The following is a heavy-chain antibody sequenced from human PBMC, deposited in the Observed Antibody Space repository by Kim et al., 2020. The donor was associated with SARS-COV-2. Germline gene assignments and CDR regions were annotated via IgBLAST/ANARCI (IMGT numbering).Heavy chain of an antibody. V-gene: IGHV3-73*01. J-gene: IGHJ4*02. CDR1: GFTFSGSA. CDR3: TTDVDTAMKWTDY. D-gene: IGHD5-18*01. Sequence: GGSLRLSCAASGFTFSGSAMHWVRQASGKGLEWVGRIRSKANSYATAYAASVKGRFTISRDDSKNTAYLQMNSLKTEDTAVYYCTTDVDTAMKWTDYWGQGTLVTVSS. CDR2: IRSKANSYAT.